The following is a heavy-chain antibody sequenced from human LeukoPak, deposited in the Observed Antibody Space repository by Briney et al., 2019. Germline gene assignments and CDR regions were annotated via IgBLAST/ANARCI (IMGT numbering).Heavy chain of an antibody. Sequence: GGSLRLSCRASGFRFSNYAMTWVRQAPGRALEGVSGISGSGGTTFYADSVRGRFTISTDTSSDTLYLLMHSLRAEDTAVYYCAKERSSEDYPYYFDSWGQGTLVTVSS. CDR3: AKERSSEDYPYYFDS. CDR1: GFRFSNYA. V-gene: IGHV3-23*01. J-gene: IGHJ4*02. D-gene: IGHD3-22*01. CDR2: ISGSGGTT.